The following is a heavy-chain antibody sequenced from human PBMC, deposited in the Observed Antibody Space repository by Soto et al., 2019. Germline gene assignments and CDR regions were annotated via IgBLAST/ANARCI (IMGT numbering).Heavy chain of an antibody. CDR1: GGTFSSYG. V-gene: IGHV1-69*01. Sequence: QVQLVQSGAEVKKPGSSVKVSCKASGGTFSSYGFSWVRQAPGQGLEGMGGIVPMFGTSNYAQKFQGRVTITADESTSIGYKELSSLRSEDKAGDFCARGYGYSSWENYSYKMDVWGQGTTVTVSS. J-gene: IGHJ6*02. D-gene: IGHD6-19*01. CDR2: IVPMFGTS. CDR3: ARGYGYSSWENYSYKMDV.